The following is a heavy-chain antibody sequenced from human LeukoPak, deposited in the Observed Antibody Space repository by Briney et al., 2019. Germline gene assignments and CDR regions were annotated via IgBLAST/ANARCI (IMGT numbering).Heavy chain of an antibody. V-gene: IGHV3-21*01. Sequence: PGGSLRLSCAASGFTFSSYSMNWVRQAPGKGLEWVSSISSSSSYIYYADSVKGRFTISRDNAKNSLYLQMNSLRAEDTGVYYCARDLFEYSSSSILWGQGTPVTVSS. J-gene: IGHJ4*02. CDR3: ARDLFEYSSSSIL. D-gene: IGHD6-6*01. CDR2: ISSSSSYI. CDR1: GFTFSSYS.